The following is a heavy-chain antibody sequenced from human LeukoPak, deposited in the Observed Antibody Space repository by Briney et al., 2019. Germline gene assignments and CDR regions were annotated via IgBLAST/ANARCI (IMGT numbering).Heavy chain of an antibody. J-gene: IGHJ5*02. V-gene: IGHV1-2*02. CDR3: AREPIVLVPAAIFNWFDP. D-gene: IGHD2-2*02. CDR2: INPDSGGT. CDR1: GYTFTGYY. Sequence: GASVKVSCKASGYTFTGYYIHWVRQAPGQGPEWMGWINPDSGGTNYAQKFQGGVTMSRDTSISTAYMEVSRLRSDDTAVYYCAREPIVLVPAAIFNWFDPWGQGTLVTVSS.